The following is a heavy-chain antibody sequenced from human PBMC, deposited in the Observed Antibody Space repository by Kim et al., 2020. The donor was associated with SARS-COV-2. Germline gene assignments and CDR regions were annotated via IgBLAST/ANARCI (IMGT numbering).Heavy chain of an antibody. D-gene: IGHD2-2*01. CDR3: AKSHSIVVVASGRSNWFDL. CDR2: INDRGDST. J-gene: IGHJ5*02. V-gene: IGHV3-23*01. CDR1: EFTFSSSA. Sequence: GGSLRLSCAASEFTFSSSAMSWVRQAPGKGLERVSTINDRGDSTYYADSMQGRFTISRDNSRNTLYLQMHSLRAEDTAVYFCAKSHSIVVVASGRSNWFDLWGRGPLVTVST.